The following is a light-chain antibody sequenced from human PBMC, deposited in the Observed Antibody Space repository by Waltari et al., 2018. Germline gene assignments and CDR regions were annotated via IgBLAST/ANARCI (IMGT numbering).Light chain of an antibody. V-gene: IGLV2-14*03. CDR1: SSDRGDYDF. CDR3: SSYPRTGTWL. Sequence: QSALTQPASVSGSPGQSVTISCTGTSSDRGDYDFDSWYQQHPGKAPKLIIFDVTTRPSGVSNRFSGSKSGSTASLTISGLQAEDEADYFCSSYPRTGTWLFGGGTKLTVL. CDR2: DVT. J-gene: IGLJ3*02.